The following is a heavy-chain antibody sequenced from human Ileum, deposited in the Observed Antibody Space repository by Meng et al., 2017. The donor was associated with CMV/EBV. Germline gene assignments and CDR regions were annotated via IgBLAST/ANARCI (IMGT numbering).Heavy chain of an antibody. CDR2: ISAYNGNT. V-gene: IGHV1-18*01. CDR3: ARDGSARRRGWFDP. CDR1: GYTFTSYG. D-gene: IGHD5-12*01. Sequence: KASGYTFTSYGISWVRQDPGQGLEWMGWISAYNGNTNYAQKLQGRVTMTTDTSTSTAYMELRSLRSDDTAVYYCARDGSARRRGWFDPWGQGTLVTVSS. J-gene: IGHJ5*02.